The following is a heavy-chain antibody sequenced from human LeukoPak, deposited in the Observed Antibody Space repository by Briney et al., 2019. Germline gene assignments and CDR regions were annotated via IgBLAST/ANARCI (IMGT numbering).Heavy chain of an antibody. J-gene: IGHJ4*02. CDR1: GFTFSNAW. Sequence: PGRSLRLSCAASGFTFSNAWMSWVRQAPGKGLEWVGRIKSKTDAGTAEHAAPVKGRFIISRDDSKNTLYLQMNSLNSDDTGVYYCATALRGVGFWGQGTLVTVPS. CDR3: ATALRGVGF. CDR2: IKSKTDAGTA. V-gene: IGHV3-15*01. D-gene: IGHD3-3*01.